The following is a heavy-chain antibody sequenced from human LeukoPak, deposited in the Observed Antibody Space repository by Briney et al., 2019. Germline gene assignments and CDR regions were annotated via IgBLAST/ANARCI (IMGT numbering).Heavy chain of an antibody. CDR3: ARDHSVATIGRGYDYYMDV. D-gene: IGHD5-12*01. J-gene: IGHJ6*03. CDR2: ISPNSGGT. Sequence: ASVKVSCKASGYIFVVHYIHWVRQAPGQGLEWMGWISPNSGGTKYAQTFQGRVTMTRDTSMSTVYMELSSLTSDDTAVYYCARDHSVATIGRGYDYYMDVWGKGTTVTVSS. CDR1: GYIFVVHY. V-gene: IGHV1-2*02.